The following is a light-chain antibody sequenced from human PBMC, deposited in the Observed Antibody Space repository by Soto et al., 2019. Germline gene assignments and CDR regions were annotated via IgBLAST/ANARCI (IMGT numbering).Light chain of an antibody. V-gene: IGLV1-44*01. Sequence: QSVLTQPPSASGTPGQRVTISCSGSSSNIGSNTVNWYQQLPGPAPKLLIYSNNQRHSGVPDRFSGSKSGTSASLAISGLQSEDEADYYCAAWDDSLNGPVFGGGTKLTVL. CDR1: SSNIGSNT. CDR3: AAWDDSLNGPV. CDR2: SNN. J-gene: IGLJ2*01.